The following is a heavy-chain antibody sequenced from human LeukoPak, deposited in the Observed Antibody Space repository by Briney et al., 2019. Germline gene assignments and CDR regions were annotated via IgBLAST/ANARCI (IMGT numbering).Heavy chain of an antibody. Sequence: GGSLRLSCAASGFTFSKYWMSWVRQAPGKGLEWVANMKQDGGEKYYVDSVKGRFTISRDNAKNSLYLQMNSLRGEDTAVYCCARNLHDYWGQGTLVTVSS. CDR1: GFTFSKYW. CDR2: MKQDGGEK. CDR3: ARNLHDY. J-gene: IGHJ4*02. V-gene: IGHV3-7*01.